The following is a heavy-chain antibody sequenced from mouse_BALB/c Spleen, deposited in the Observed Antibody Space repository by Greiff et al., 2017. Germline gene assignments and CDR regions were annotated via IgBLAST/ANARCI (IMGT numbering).Heavy chain of an antibody. CDR2: INSNGGST. V-gene: IGHV5-6-3*01. D-gene: IGHD2-3*01. J-gene: IGHJ1*01. Sequence: EVMLVESGGGLVQPGGSLKLSCAASGFTFSSYGMSWVRQTPDKRLELVATINSNGGSTYYPDSVKGRFTISRDNAKNTLYLQMSSLKSEDTAMYYCARDRDGYYWYFDVWGAGTTVTVSS. CDR3: ARDRDGYYWYFDV. CDR1: GFTFSSYG.